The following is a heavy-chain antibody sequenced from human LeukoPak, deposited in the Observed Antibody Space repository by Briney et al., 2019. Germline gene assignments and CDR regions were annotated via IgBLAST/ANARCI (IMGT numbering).Heavy chain of an antibody. J-gene: IGHJ4*02. V-gene: IGHV3-23*01. CDR2: ISDSGGST. CDR1: GITLSNYG. CDR3: AKRGVVIRVILVGFHKAAYYFDS. Sequence: PGGSLRLSCAVSGITLSNYGMSWVRQAPGKGLEWVAGISDSGGSTNYADSVKGRFTISRDNPKNTLYLQMNSLRAEDTAVYFCAKRGVVIRVILVGFHKAAYYFDSWGQGALVTVSS. D-gene: IGHD3-22*01.